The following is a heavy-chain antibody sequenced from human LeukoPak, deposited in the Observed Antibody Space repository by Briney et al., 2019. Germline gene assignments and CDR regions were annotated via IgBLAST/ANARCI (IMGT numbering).Heavy chain of an antibody. CDR2: IYSDDST. V-gene: IGHV3-53*01. CDR1: GFTVSGVY. Sequence: PGGSLRLSCVASGFTVSGVYMSWVRQAPGQGLDWVSVIYSDDSTYYADSVKGRFTISRDNSKNTLNLQMNSLRAEDTAVYYCASRPRDAADLDYWGQGTLVTVSS. D-gene: IGHD6-13*01. CDR3: ASRPRDAADLDY. J-gene: IGHJ4*02.